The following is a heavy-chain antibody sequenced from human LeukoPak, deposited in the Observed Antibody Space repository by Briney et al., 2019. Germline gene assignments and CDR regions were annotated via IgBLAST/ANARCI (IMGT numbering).Heavy chain of an antibody. D-gene: IGHD6-13*01. J-gene: IGHJ4*02. CDR2: IYPGDSDT. CDR3: ARGQLASFDY. Sequence: GEALKISCKGSGYSFTSYWIGWGRPMPGKGVEWMGIIYPGDSDTRYSPSFQGQVTISADKSISTAYLQWSSLKASDTAMYYCARGQLASFDYWGQGTLVTVSS. V-gene: IGHV5-51*01. CDR1: GYSFTSYW.